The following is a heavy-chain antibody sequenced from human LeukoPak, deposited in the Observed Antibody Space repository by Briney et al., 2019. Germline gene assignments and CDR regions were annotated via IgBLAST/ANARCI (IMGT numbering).Heavy chain of an antibody. V-gene: IGHV3-64*01. CDR2: ITSNGGST. CDR3: ARGTIFGVYYMDA. D-gene: IGHD3-3*01. CDR1: GFTFSKYA. J-gene: IGHJ6*03. Sequence: GGSLRLSCAASGFTFSKYAMHWGRQAPGKGLEFVSAITSNGGSTYYANSVKGRFTISRDNSKNTLYLQMGSLRAEDTAVYYCARGTIFGVYYMDAWGKGTTVTVSS.